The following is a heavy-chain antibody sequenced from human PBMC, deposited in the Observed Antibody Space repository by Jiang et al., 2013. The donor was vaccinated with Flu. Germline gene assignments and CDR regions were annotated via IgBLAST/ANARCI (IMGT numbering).Heavy chain of an antibody. CDR2: ISYDGSNK. J-gene: IGHJ4*02. CDR1: GFTFSSYA. D-gene: IGHD5-18*01. CDR3: ARTQYTAMGYFDY. Sequence: ASGFTFSSYAMHWVRQAPGKGLEWVAVISYDGSNKYYADSVKGRFTISRDNSKNTLYLQMNSLRAEDTAVYYCARTQYTAMGYFDYWGQGTLVTVSS. V-gene: IGHV3-30*04.